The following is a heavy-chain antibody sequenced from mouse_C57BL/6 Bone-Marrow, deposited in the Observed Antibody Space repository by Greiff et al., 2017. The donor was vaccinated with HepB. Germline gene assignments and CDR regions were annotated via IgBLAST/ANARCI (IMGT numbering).Heavy chain of an antibody. D-gene: IGHD1-1*01. V-gene: IGHV1-81*01. J-gene: IGHJ1*03. CDR3: ARRREGSSNWYFEV. CDR2: IYPRSGNT. CDR1: GYTFTSYG. Sequence: VMLVESGAELARPGASVKLSCKASGYTFTSYGISWVKQRTGQGLEWIGEIYPRSGNTYYNEKFKGKATLTADKSSSTAYMELRSLTSEDSAVYFWARRREGSSNWYFEVWGTGTTVTVSS.